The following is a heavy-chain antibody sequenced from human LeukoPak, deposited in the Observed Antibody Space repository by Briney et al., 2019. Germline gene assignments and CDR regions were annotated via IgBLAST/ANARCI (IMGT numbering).Heavy chain of an antibody. CDR3: ARSVGRVAATGSISQGISQSYYYYYGMDV. J-gene: IGHJ6*02. CDR1: GFTFSSYW. Sequence: HPGGSLRLSCAASGFTFSSYWMSWVRQAPGKGLEWVANIKQDGSAKYYVDSVKGRFTISRDNTKNSLYLQMNSLRAEDTAVYYCARSVGRVAATGSISQGISQSYYYYYGMDVWGQGTTVTVSS. D-gene: IGHD6-13*01. V-gene: IGHV3-7*01. CDR2: IKQDGSAK.